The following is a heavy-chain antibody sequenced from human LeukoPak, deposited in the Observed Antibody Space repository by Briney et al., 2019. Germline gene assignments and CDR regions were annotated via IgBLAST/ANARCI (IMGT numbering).Heavy chain of an antibody. Sequence: ASVKVSCXASGYTFTSYYMHWVRQAPGQGLEWMGIINPSGGSTSYAQKFQGRVTMTRDTSTSTVYMELSSLRSEDTAVYYCAIRHLVSQPIDYWGQGTLVTVSS. CDR2: INPSGGST. CDR1: GYTFTSYY. J-gene: IGHJ4*02. CDR3: AIRHLVSQPIDY. D-gene: IGHD1-1*01. V-gene: IGHV1-46*01.